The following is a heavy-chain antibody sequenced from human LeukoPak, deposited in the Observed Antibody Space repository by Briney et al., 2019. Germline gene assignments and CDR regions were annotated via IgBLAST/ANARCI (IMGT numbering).Heavy chain of an antibody. CDR2: MYYDGSY. Sequence: PSETLSLTCTVSGGSINSGTFYWGWIGQPPGKGLEWIGSMYYDGSYYYNSSLKSRVTTSVDTSKNQFSLTLTSVTAADTAVYFCARRSDSGSDDGEDYFDYWGQGTLVTVSS. D-gene: IGHD1-26*01. CDR3: ARRSDSGSDDGEDYFDY. CDR1: GGSINSGTFY. J-gene: IGHJ4*02. V-gene: IGHV4-39*01.